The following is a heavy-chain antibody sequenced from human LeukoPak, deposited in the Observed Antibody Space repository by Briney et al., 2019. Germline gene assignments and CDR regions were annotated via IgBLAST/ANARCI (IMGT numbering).Heavy chain of an antibody. Sequence: PGGSLRLSCAASGFTFSSYGMHWVRQAPGKGLEWVAFIRYDGSNKYYADSVKGRFTISRDNSKNTLYLQMNSLRAEDTAVYYCAKVEHIVVVTTITEWGQGTLVTVSS. D-gene: IGHD2-21*02. CDR3: AKVEHIVVVTTITE. CDR1: GFTFSSYG. V-gene: IGHV3-30*02. J-gene: IGHJ4*02. CDR2: IRYDGSNK.